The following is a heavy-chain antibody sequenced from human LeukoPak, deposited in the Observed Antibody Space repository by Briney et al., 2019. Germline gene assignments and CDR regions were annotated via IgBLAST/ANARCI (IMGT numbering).Heavy chain of an antibody. V-gene: IGHV4-59*01. D-gene: IGHD2-15*01. CDR3: ARADPVVYCSGGSCPFDY. CDR2: IYYSGST. CDR1: GGSISSYY. Sequence: SETLSLTCTVSGGSISSYYWSWIRQPPGKGLEWIGYIYYSGSTNYNPSLKGRVTISVDTSKNQFSLKLSSVTAADTAVYYCARADPVVYCSGGSCPFDYWGQGTLVTVSS. J-gene: IGHJ4*02.